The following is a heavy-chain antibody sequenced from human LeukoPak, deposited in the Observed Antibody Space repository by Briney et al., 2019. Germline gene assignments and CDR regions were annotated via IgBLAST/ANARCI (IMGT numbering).Heavy chain of an antibody. V-gene: IGHV3-74*01. CDR1: GFTSSRYL. J-gene: IGHJ1*01. CDR3: ARAPSEVGGYYPEYLRH. D-gene: IGHD3-22*01. Sequence: GGSLRLSCEASGFTSSRYLMHWVRQAPGKGLVWVSRIKSDGKTNYADSVKGRFTISRDNAKNTVSLQMDSLRAEDTGVYYCARAPSEVGGYYPEYLRHWGQGTLVTVSS. CDR2: IKSDGKT.